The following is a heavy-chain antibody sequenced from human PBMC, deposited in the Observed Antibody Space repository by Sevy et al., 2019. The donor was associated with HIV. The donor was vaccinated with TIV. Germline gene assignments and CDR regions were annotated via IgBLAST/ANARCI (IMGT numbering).Heavy chain of an antibody. D-gene: IGHD3-22*01. V-gene: IGHV4-31*03. CDR2: IYYSGST. CDR3: AREGNYYDSSGYYSGAFDI. Sequence: SETLSLTCTVSGGSISSGGYYWSWIRQHPGKGLEWIGYIYYSGSTYYNPSLKSRVTISVETSKNRFSLKLSSVTAADTAVYYCAREGNYYDSSGYYSGAFDIWGQGTMVTVSS. J-gene: IGHJ3*02. CDR1: GGSISSGGYY.